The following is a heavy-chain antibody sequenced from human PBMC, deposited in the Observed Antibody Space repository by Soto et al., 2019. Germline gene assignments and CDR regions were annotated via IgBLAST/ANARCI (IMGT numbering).Heavy chain of an antibody. CDR3: AAGIAAAGARGGNNWFDP. CDR2: INPSGGST. V-gene: IGHV1-46*01. CDR1: GYTFTSYY. J-gene: IGHJ5*02. Sequence: ASVKVSCKASGYTFTSYYMHWVRQAPGQGLEWMGIINPSGGSTSYAQKFQGRVTMTRDTSTSTVYMELSSLRSEDTAVYYCAAGIAAAGARGGNNWFDPWGQGTLVTVS. D-gene: IGHD6-13*01.